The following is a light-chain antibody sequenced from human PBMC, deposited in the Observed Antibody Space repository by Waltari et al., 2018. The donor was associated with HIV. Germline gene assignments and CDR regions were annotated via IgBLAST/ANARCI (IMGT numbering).Light chain of an antibody. CDR1: SSNIGSNS. CDR3: AAWDDSLSGRV. CDR2: TNN. Sequence: QSVLTQPPSASGTPGQRVTISCSGSSSNIGSNSVNWYQQPPGTAPKLLIYTNNERPSGVTDRFSGSRSGTSASLAISGLQSEDEADYYCAAWDDSLSGRVFGGGTKLTVL. V-gene: IGLV1-44*01. J-gene: IGLJ2*01.